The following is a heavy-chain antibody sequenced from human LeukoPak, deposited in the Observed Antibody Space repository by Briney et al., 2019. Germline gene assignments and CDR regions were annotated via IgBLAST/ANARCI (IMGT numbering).Heavy chain of an antibody. Sequence: ASVKVSCKASGYTFTGYYMHWVRQAPGQGLEWMGWINPNSGGTNYAQKFQGRVTMTRDTSISTAYMELSRLRSDDTAVYYCAGARITMVRGVIISLAFDIWGQGTMVTVSS. CDR3: AGARITMVRGVIISLAFDI. CDR1: GYTFTGYY. D-gene: IGHD3-10*01. CDR2: INPNSGGT. J-gene: IGHJ3*02. V-gene: IGHV1-2*02.